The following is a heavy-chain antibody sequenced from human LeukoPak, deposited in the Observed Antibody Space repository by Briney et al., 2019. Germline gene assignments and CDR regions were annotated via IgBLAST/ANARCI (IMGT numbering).Heavy chain of an antibody. Sequence: PSETLSLTCAVYGVSFSGYYWSWVRQPPGKGLEWIGQINHSGSTNYNPSLKSRVTVSVDTSKNQFSLKLSSVTAADTAVYYCARVGYEYVWGSYRRDHYFDYWGQGSLVTVSS. D-gene: IGHD3-16*02. CDR3: ARVGYEYVWGSYRRDHYFDY. CDR1: GVSFSGYY. V-gene: IGHV4-34*01. CDR2: INHSGST. J-gene: IGHJ4*02.